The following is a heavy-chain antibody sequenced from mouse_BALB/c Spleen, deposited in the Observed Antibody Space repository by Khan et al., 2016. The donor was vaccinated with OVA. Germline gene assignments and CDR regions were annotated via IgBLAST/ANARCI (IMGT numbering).Heavy chain of an antibody. CDR3: TGVGTNYSCDE. Sequence: EVQLQESGPELDKPGASVKISCKASGYSFTDYNMNWVKQSNGKSLEWIGNIDPYYGDAHYNQKFKGKATLTVDRSSSTAYMQLKSLTSEDSAVYYCTGVGTNYSCDEWGQGTTRRVAS. D-gene: IGHD2-1*01. CDR2: IDPYYGDA. J-gene: IGHJ2*01. CDR1: GYSFTDYN. V-gene: IGHV1-39*01.